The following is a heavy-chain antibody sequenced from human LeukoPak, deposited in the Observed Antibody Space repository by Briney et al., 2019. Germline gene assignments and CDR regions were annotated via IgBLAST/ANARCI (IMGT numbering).Heavy chain of an antibody. CDR1: GFTFSSYS. V-gene: IGHV3-21*01. Sequence: GGSLRLSCAASGFTFSSYSMNWVRQAPGKGLEWVSSISSSSSYIYYADSVKGRFTISRDNAKNSLYLQMNSLRAEDTAVYYCARPHNTAAGTPFDYWGQGTLATVSS. CDR3: ARPHNTAAGTPFDY. J-gene: IGHJ4*02. D-gene: IGHD6-13*01. CDR2: ISSSSSYI.